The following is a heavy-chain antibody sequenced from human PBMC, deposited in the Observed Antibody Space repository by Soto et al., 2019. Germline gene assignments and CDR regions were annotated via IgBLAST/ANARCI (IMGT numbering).Heavy chain of an antibody. Sequence: PSETLSLTCTFSGCSISSGDYYWSWIRQPPGKGLEWIGYIYYSGSTYYNPSLKSRVSISVDTSKNQFSLKLSSVTAADTAVYYCVRTVGEYSANWFDPWGQGTLVTVSS. J-gene: IGHJ5*02. D-gene: IGHD5-12*01. CDR2: IYYSGST. CDR1: GCSISSGDYY. CDR3: VRTVGEYSANWFDP. V-gene: IGHV4-30-4*01.